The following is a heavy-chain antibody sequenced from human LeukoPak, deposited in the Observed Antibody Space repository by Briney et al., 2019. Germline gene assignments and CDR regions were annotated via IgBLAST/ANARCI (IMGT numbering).Heavy chain of an antibody. CDR3: AARRGIAPRPLGS. J-gene: IGHJ5*02. Sequence: SETLSLTCAVYGGSFSTYSWNWIRQPPGKGLESIGEINHGGSTDYNPTLKSRVTISVDTSKNQFSLKLSSVTAADTAVYYCAARRGIAPRPLGSWGQGTLVTVSS. D-gene: IGHD6-6*01. CDR1: GGSFSTYS. V-gene: IGHV4-34*01. CDR2: INHGGST.